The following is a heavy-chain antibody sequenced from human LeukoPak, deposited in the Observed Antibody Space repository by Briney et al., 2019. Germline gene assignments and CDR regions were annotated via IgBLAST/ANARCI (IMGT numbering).Heavy chain of an antibody. CDR3: ARVVWRGLQPGGY. CDR1: GGSISSYY. Sequence: SETLSLTCTVSGGSISSYYWSWIRQPPGKGLEWIGYIYYSGSTNYNPSLKSRVTISVDASKNQFSLKLSSVTAADTAVYYCARVVWRGLQPGGYWGQGTLVTVSS. CDR2: IYYSGST. V-gene: IGHV4-59*01. D-gene: IGHD4-11*01. J-gene: IGHJ4*02.